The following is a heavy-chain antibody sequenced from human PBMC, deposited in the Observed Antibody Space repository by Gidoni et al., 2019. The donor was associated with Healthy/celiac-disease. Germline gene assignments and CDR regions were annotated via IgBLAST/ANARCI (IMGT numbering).Heavy chain of an antibody. D-gene: IGHD3-9*01. Sequence: QLQLQESGSGLVKPSQTLSLTCAVSGGSISSGGYSWSWIRQPPGKGLEWIGYIYHSGSTYYNPSLKSRVTISVDRSKNQFSLKLSSVTAADTAVYYCARGPSYYDILTGYPLWYFDLWGRGTLVTVSS. V-gene: IGHV4-30-2*01. J-gene: IGHJ2*01. CDR3: ARGPSYYDILTGYPLWYFDL. CDR1: GGSISSGGYS. CDR2: IYHSGST.